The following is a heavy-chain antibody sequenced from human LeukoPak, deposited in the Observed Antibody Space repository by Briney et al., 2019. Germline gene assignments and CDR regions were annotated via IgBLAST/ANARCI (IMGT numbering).Heavy chain of an antibody. CDR2: IYTSGSA. D-gene: IGHD3-10*01. J-gene: IGHJ4*02. CDR1: GGSISSYY. V-gene: IGHV4-4*07. CDR3: ARILLWFGTPKYYFDY. Sequence: SETLSLTCTVSGGSISSYYWSWIRQPAGKGLEWIGRIYTSGSANYNPSLKSRVTMSVDTSKNQFSLKLSSVTAADTAVYYCARILLWFGTPKYYFDYWGQGTLVTVSS.